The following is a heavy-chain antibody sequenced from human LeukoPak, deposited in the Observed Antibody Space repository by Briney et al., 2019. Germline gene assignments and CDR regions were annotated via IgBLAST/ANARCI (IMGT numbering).Heavy chain of an antibody. V-gene: IGHV3-21*01. J-gene: IGHJ6*03. Sequence: GGSLRLSCAASGFTFSSYSMNWVRQAPGKGLEWVSSISSSSSYIYYADSVRGRFTISRDNAKNSLYLQMNSLRAEDTAVYYCARAPGHYMDVWGKGTTVTVSS. CDR2: ISSSSSYI. CDR1: GFTFSSYS. CDR3: ARAPGHYMDV.